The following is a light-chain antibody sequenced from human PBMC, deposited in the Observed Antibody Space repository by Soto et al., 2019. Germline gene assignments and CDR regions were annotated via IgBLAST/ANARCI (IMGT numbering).Light chain of an antibody. CDR2: KAS. CDR1: QTISSW. CDR3: QESFFTLGT. J-gene: IGKJ1*01. V-gene: IGKV1-5*03. Sequence: IQVTQSPSPLSASVRDRVTITCQASQTISSWLAWFQQRPGRAPKFLIYKASSLKNGVPLRFSGSGSGTECTLTINNLQREDVATYYCQESFFTLGTLGRGTKVDIK.